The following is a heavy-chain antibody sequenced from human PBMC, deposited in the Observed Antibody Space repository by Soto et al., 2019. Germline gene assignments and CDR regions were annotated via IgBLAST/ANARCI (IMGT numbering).Heavy chain of an antibody. CDR1: GGSXSSYD. V-gene: IGHV4-59*01. Sequence: LSLTCTVSGGSXSSYDWSWIRQPPGKGLEWIGYIYYSGSTNYNPSLKSRVTISVDTSKNQFSLKLSSVTAADTAVYYCARAFGGYEPTFDYWGQGTLVTVSS. D-gene: IGHD5-12*01. CDR3: ARAFGGYEPTFDY. J-gene: IGHJ4*02. CDR2: IYYSGST.